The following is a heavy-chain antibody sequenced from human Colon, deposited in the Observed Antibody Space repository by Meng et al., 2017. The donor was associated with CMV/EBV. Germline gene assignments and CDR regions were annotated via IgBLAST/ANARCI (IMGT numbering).Heavy chain of an antibody. D-gene: IGHD2-2*01. Sequence: GESLKISCAASGFTVSSNYMSWVRQAPGKGLEWISYISSSGKDEYYADSVKGRFTISRDNAKNSVSLQMNALKVEDTAVYYCMRDLLPIRLIPAAQDYWGQGTLVTVSS. V-gene: IGHV3-11*04. CDR2: ISSSGKDE. J-gene: IGHJ4*02. CDR3: MRDLLPIRLIPAAQDY. CDR1: GFTVSSNY.